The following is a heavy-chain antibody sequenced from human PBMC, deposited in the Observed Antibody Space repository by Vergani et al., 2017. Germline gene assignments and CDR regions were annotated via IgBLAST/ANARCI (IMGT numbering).Heavy chain of an antibody. V-gene: IGHV4-30-2*01. Sequence: QVQLQESGPGLVKPSQTLSLTCTVSGGSISSGSYSWSWIRQPPGKGLEWIGYIYHSGSTYYNPSLKSRVTISVDRSKNQFSLKLSSVTAADTAVYYCASRDQLTMGMDVWGQGTTVTVSS. CDR2: IYHSGST. J-gene: IGHJ6*02. D-gene: IGHD1/OR15-1a*01. CDR3: ASRDQLTMGMDV. CDR1: GGSISSGSYS.